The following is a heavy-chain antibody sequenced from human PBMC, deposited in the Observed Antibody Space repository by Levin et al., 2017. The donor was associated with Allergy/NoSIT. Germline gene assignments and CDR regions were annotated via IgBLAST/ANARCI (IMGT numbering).Heavy chain of an antibody. J-gene: IGHJ4*02. Sequence: TLSLTCTISGASLSDYYWSWIRQPPGKGLEWIGYIHYIGSTNYNHNPSFRSRLPILVDWSKNQFSLNLISGSAADTAVYYCAREKGASRSLDYWGQGTLVTVSA. V-gene: IGHV4-59*01. CDR3: AREKGASRSLDY. CDR2: IHYIGST. CDR1: GASLSDYY.